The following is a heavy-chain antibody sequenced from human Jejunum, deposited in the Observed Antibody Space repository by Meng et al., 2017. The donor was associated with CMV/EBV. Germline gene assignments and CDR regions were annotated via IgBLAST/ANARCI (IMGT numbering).Heavy chain of an antibody. CDR2: IWYDGSYK. CDR1: GFTFKTSG. CDR3: AKEGSVYYSGLDV. J-gene: IGHJ6*02. D-gene: IGHD5/OR15-5a*01. Sequence: SGFTFKTSGMHWVRQAPGKGLEWVALIWYDGSYKYYGDSVTGRFTISRDNSKNTLYLELDSLRAEDTAVYYCAKEGSVYYSGLDVWGQGTTVTVSS. V-gene: IGHV3-33*06.